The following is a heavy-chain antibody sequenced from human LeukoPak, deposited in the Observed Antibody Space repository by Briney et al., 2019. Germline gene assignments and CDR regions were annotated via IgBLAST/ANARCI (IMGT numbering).Heavy chain of an antibody. CDR1: GYTFTGYY. Sequence: GASVKVSCKASGYTFTGYYMHWVRQAPGQGLEWMGRINPNSGGTNYAQKFQGRVTMTGDTSISTAYMELSRLRSDDTAVYYCARVPTTGPRYSSSWYRIYFDYWGQGTLVTVSS. CDR2: INPNSGGT. CDR3: ARVPTTGPRYSSSWYRIYFDY. J-gene: IGHJ4*02. D-gene: IGHD6-13*01. V-gene: IGHV1-2*06.